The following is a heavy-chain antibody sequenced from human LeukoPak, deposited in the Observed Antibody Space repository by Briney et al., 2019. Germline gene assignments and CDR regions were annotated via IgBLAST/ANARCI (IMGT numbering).Heavy chain of an antibody. CDR3: ARVSGYCSGGSCPISGYYFDY. J-gene: IGHJ4*02. CDR2: ISSSSSYI. CDR1: GFTFSSYS. D-gene: IGHD2-15*01. Sequence: GGSLRLSCAASGFTFSSYSMNWVRQAPGKGLEWVPSISSSSSYIYYADSVKGRFTISRDNAKNSLYLQINSLRAEDTAVYYCARVSGYCSGGSCPISGYYFDYWGQGTLVTVSS. V-gene: IGHV3-21*01.